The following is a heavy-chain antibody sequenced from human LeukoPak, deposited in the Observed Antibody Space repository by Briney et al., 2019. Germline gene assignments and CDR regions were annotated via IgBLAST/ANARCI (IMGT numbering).Heavy chain of an antibody. CDR2: ISYDGSNR. CDR1: GFTFSSYG. CDR3: AREHYGDLYFDY. V-gene: IGHV3-30*03. Sequence: TGGSLRLSCAASGFTFSSYGIHWVRQAPGKGLEWVAVISYDGSNRYYADSVRGRFTISRDNSENTLYLQMNSLRAEDTAVYYCAREHYGDLYFDYWGQGTLVTVSS. D-gene: IGHD4-17*01. J-gene: IGHJ4*02.